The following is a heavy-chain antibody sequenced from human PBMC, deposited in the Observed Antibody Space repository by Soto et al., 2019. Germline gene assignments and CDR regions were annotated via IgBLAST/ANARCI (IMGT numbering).Heavy chain of an antibody. V-gene: IGHV4-59*01. Sequence: SETLSLTCTVSGGSISSYYWSWIRQPPGKGLEWIGYIYYSGSTNYNPSLKSRVTISVDTSKNQFSLKLSSVTAADTAVYYCARDLRRAFEIWGQGTMVTV. J-gene: IGHJ3*02. CDR1: GGSISSYY. CDR3: ARDLRRAFEI. CDR2: IYYSGST.